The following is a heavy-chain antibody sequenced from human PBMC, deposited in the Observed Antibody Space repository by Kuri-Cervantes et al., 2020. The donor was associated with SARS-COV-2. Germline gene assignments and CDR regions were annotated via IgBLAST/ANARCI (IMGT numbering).Heavy chain of an antibody. D-gene: IGHD6-6*01. CDR1: GGTFSSYA. CDR2: IIPIFGTA. CDR3: ARDVAARYYFDY. Sequence: SVKVSCKASGGTFSSYAISWVRQAPGQGLEWMGGIIPIFGTANYAQKFQGRVAITADESTSTAYMELSSLRSEDTAVYYCARDVAARYYFDYWGQGTLVTVSS. J-gene: IGHJ4*02. V-gene: IGHV1-69*13.